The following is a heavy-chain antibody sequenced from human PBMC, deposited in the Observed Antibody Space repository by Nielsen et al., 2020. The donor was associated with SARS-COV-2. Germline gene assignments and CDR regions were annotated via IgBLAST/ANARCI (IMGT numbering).Heavy chain of an antibody. D-gene: IGHD6-19*01. J-gene: IGHJ4*02. Sequence: ASVKVSCKPSGYTFTSFDIHWVRQAPGQSLEWMGWINAGNGNTKYSQKFQGRVTMTRDTSANTAYMELSSLSSEDTAVYYCARITPSSGWDYWGQGTLVTVSS. V-gene: IGHV1-3*01. CDR2: INAGNGNT. CDR1: GYTFTSFD. CDR3: ARITPSSGWDY.